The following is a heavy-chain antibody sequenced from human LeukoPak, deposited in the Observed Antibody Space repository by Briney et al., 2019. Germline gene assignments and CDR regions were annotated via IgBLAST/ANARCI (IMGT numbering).Heavy chain of an antibody. Sequence: GGSLRLSCAASGFTFSTYSFNWVRQAPGKGLECGSSISSSIIYIYYADSVKGRFTISRDNAKNSLYLQMNSLRAEDTAVYYCARGGQGNWPTPFDYWGQGTLVTVSS. V-gene: IGHV3-21*01. CDR3: ARGGQGNWPTPFDY. J-gene: IGHJ4*02. D-gene: IGHD1-1*01. CDR1: GFTFSTYS. CDR2: ISSSIIYI.